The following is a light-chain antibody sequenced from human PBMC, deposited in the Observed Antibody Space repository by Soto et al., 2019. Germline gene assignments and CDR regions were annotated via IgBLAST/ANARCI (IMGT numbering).Light chain of an antibody. Sequence: QSVLTQPPSVSGAPGQRVTISCTGSRSNIGAGYDVHWYQQLPGTAPKLLIYGNSNRPSGVPDRFSGSKSGTSASLAITGLQAEDEADYYCQSYDCSLSGRVFGTGTKLTVL. CDR1: RSNIGAGYD. V-gene: IGLV1-40*01. J-gene: IGLJ1*01. CDR3: QSYDCSLSGRV. CDR2: GNS.